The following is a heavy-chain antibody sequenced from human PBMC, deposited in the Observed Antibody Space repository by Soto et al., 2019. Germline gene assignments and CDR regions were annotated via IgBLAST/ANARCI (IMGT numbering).Heavy chain of an antibody. CDR2: INSEGTTI. V-gene: IGHV3-74*01. CDR3: ARGTQTTVTTRRVGC. Sequence: EVQLVESGGGLVQTGGSLRLSCAASGFTFSSRCMHWGRQAPGKGLVWVSRINSEGTTITYADSVKGRFTISRDNAKNTLYLQMNSLRAEDTSVYDCARGTQTTVTTRRVGCWGQGTLVTVAS. D-gene: IGHD4-17*01. CDR1: GFTFSSRC. J-gene: IGHJ4*02.